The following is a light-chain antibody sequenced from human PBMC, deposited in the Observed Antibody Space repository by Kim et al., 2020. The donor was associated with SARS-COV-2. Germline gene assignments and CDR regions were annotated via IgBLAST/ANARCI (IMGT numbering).Light chain of an antibody. J-gene: IGKJ2*01. V-gene: IGKV1-5*03. Sequence: DIQMTQSPSTLSASVGDRVTITCRASQSINSWLAWYQQKPGKAPNLLIYKASSLESGVPSRFSGSGSGTEFTLTISSLQPEDFATYYCQQYNSYLYTFGQGTKLVI. CDR1: QSINSW. CDR3: QQYNSYLYT. CDR2: KAS.